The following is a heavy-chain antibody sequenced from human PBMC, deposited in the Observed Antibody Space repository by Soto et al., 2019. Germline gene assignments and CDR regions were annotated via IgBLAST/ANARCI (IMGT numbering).Heavy chain of an antibody. Sequence: SETLSLTCTVSGGSISSGGYYWSWVRQHPGKGLEWIGYIYYSGSTYYNPSLKGRVTISVDTSKNQFSLKLSSVTAADTAVYYCAREIGYYGMDVWGQGTTVTVSS. CDR2: IYYSGST. CDR1: GGSISSGGYY. CDR3: AREIGYYGMDV. J-gene: IGHJ6*02. V-gene: IGHV4-31*03.